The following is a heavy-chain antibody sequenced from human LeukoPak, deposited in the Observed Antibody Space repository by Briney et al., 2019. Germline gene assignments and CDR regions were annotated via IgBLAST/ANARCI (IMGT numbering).Heavy chain of an antibody. D-gene: IGHD2-15*01. CDR2: IKLDGSET. CDR1: GFTFSSYW. V-gene: IGHV3-7*02. CDR3: ARGWYGPDY. Sequence: GGSLRLSCAASGFTFSSYWMSWVRQAPGKGLEWVANIKLDGSETNYGDSVKGRFTISRDNAKNSLFLQMNSLSADATAVYYCARGWYGPDYWGQGTLVTVSS. J-gene: IGHJ4*02.